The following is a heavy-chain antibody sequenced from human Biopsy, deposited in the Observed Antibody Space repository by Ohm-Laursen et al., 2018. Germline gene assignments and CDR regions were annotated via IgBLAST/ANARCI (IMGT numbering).Heavy chain of an antibody. J-gene: IGHJ4*02. CDR1: GFTFGDYY. D-gene: IGHD3-10*01. Sequence: SLRLSCSASGFTFGDYYMSWIRQAPGKGLEWLSYISGSGVTKMYADSVKGRFTVSRDSAKNSLYLEMNNLTVEYTAVYYCATDGAGSYNENWGQGTLVSVSS. CDR2: ISGSGVTK. V-gene: IGHV3-11*01. CDR3: ATDGAGSYNEN.